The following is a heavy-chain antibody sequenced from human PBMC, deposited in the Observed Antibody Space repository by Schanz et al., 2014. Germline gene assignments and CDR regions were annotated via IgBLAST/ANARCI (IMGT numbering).Heavy chain of an antibody. CDR3: ARDFYDRRGYGSGYDWGNCMDV. V-gene: IGHV3-11*05. D-gene: IGHD3-10*01. Sequence: QVQLVESGGGLVKPGGSLRLSCAASGFTFRDYYMSWIRQAPGKGLERVSDISKGSSYANYADSVKGRFTIARDSAKNSLDLQKNRLRAESTAVYDYARDFYDRRGYGSGYDWGNCMDVWGQGTTVTVSS. J-gene: IGHJ6*02. CDR2: ISKGSSYA. CDR1: GFTFRDYY.